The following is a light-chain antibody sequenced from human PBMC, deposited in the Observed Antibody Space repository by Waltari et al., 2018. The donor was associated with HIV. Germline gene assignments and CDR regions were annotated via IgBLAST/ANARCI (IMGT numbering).Light chain of an antibody. CDR3: QQYKKWPRT. J-gene: IGKJ1*01. CDR1: QNVITN. CDR2: GAS. Sequence: IVMALSPAPLSVWPGERVTLSCTASQNVITNLAWYQQRPCQAPSLLIYGASTSATGIPPRFSGGGSGTEFTLTIGSLQSEDFTFYDCQQYKKWPRTFGQGTKVEVK. V-gene: IGKV3-15*01.